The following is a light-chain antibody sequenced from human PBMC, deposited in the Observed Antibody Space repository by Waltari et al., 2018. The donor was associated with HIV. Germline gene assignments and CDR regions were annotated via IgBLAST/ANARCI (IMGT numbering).Light chain of an antibody. Sequence: QAVLTQPSSLSASPGASASLTCTFGSGINVATYRIYWYQQKPGSPPQYLRRYKSDSDKQQDSGVPIRYCASKATSANAGSLLISGLQSEDEADYYCMVWHNSVWVFGGGTKLTVL. J-gene: IGLJ3*02. CDR2: YKSDSDK. V-gene: IGLV5-45*02. CDR1: SGINVATYR. CDR3: MVWHNSVWV.